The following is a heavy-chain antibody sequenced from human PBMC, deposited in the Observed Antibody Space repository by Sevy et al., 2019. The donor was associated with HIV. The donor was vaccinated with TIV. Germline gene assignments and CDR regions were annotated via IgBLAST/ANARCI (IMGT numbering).Heavy chain of an antibody. D-gene: IGHD1-26*01. V-gene: IGHV3-30-3*01. CDR3: ARAIVGATSSFDY. CDR1: GFTFSSYA. CDR2: ISYDGSNK. Sequence: GGSLRLSCAASGFTFSSYAMHWVRQAPGKGLEWVAVISYDGSNKYYADSVNGRFTISRDNSKNTLYLQMNSLRAEDTAVYYCARAIVGATSSFDYWGQGTLVTVSS. J-gene: IGHJ4*02.